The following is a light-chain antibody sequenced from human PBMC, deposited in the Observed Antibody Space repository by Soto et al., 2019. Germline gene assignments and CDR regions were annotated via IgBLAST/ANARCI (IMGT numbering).Light chain of an antibody. Sequence: QSALTQPRSVSGSPGQSVTISCTGTSSDVGGYNYVSWYQQHPGKAPKLMIYDVSKRPSGVPDRFSGSKSGNTASLTISGIQAEDEADYYCGSYAGSYEVFGGGTKLTVL. CDR3: GSYAGSYEV. J-gene: IGLJ2*01. V-gene: IGLV2-11*01. CDR2: DVS. CDR1: SSDVGGYNY.